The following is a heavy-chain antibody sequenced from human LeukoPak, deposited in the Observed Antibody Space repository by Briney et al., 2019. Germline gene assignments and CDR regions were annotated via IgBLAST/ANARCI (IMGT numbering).Heavy chain of an antibody. J-gene: IGHJ3*02. V-gene: IGHV3-23*01. CDR3: AKERPRKTYYYQSSGYYYYAFDI. CDR1: GFTLSSYA. CDR2: NSGSGSST. D-gene: IGHD3-22*01. Sequence: GGSLRLTCAAYGFTLSSYAMSWVRQAPGKGLEWVSANSGSGSSTYYADSVKGRFTISRDNSKHTLYLQMNSLRAEDTVVYYCAKERPRKTYYYQSSGYYYYAFDIWGQGTMVTVCS.